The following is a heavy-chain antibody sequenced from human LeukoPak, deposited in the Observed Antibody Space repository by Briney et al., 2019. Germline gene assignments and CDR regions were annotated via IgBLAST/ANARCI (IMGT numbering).Heavy chain of an antibody. J-gene: IGHJ4*02. D-gene: IGHD4-11*01. CDR2: IRYDGSNK. CDR3: AKDLYTEFDY. CDR1: GFTFSSYG. Sequence: GGSLRLSCAASGFTFSSYGMHWVRQAPGKGLEWVAFIRYDGSNKYYADSVKGRFTISRDNSENTLYLQMNSLRAEDTAVYYCAKDLYTEFDYWGQGTLVTVSS. V-gene: IGHV3-30*02.